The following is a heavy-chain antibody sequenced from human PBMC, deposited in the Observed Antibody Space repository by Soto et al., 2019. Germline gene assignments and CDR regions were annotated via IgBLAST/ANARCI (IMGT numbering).Heavy chain of an antibody. D-gene: IGHD3-22*01. V-gene: IGHV3-48*01. CDR2: ISSSSSTI. CDR1: GFTFSSYS. J-gene: IGHJ4*02. CDR3: AREQYYYDSSGYTY. Sequence: EVQLVESGGGLVQPGGSLRLSCAASGFTFSSYSMNWVRQAPGKGLEWVSYISSSSSTIYYADSVKGRFTISRDNAKNSMYLQMHSLRGEDTAVYYCAREQYYYDSSGYTYWGQGTLVTVSS.